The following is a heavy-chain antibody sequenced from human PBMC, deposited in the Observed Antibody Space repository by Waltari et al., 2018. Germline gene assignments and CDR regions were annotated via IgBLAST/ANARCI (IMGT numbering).Heavy chain of an antibody. CDR3: AREPIGGLFDY. CDR2: IKQDGSEK. D-gene: IGHD3-10*01. V-gene: IGHV3-7*01. J-gene: IGHJ4*02. Sequence: EVQLVESGGGLVQPGGSLRLSCAASGFTFSSYWMGWVRQAPGKGLEWVANIKQDGSEKYYVDSVKGRFTISRDNAKNSLYLQMNSLRAEDTAVYYCAREPIGGLFDYWGQGTLVTVSS. CDR1: GFTFSSYW.